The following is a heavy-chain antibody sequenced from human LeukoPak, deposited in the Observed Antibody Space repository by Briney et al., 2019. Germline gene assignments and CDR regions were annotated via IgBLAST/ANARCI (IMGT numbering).Heavy chain of an antibody. Sequence: SETLSLTCTVSGGSISSYYWSWIRQPPGKGLEWIGYIYYSGSTNYNPSLKSRVTISVDTSKNQFSLKLSSVTAADTAVYYCARAPITMTGDYYGMDVWGQGTTVTVSS. CDR2: IYYSGST. D-gene: IGHD3-22*01. J-gene: IGHJ6*02. CDR3: ARAPITMTGDYYGMDV. CDR1: GGSISSYY. V-gene: IGHV4-59*01.